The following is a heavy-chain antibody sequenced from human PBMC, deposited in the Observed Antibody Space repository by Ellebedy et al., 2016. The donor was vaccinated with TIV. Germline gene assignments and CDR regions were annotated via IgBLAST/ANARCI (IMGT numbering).Heavy chain of an antibody. D-gene: IGHD6-13*01. CDR3: ARGGASSSWFWRN. V-gene: IGHV3-7*03. CDR1: GFAFDDEW. Sequence: ESLKISCAAPGFAFDDEWMTLVRQAPGKGLEWVANIQKHGGEKYYVDSVKGRFPISRGDPKNSLYLEMHSLTDDDTDVYYCARGGASSSWFWRNWGQGTRVTVSS. J-gene: IGHJ4*02. CDR2: IQKHGGEK.